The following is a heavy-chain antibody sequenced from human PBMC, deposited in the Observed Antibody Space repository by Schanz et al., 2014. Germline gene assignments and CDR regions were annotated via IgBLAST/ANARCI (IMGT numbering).Heavy chain of an antibody. CDR3: ASRSVYAPT. D-gene: IGHD2-8*01. CDR1: GFTFGTFW. CDR2: INQDGSDK. V-gene: IGHV3-7*01. J-gene: IGHJ5*02. Sequence: EVQLVESGGCLLQPGGSLRLSCAASGFTFGTFWMSWVRQAPGKGLEWVANINQDGSDKSYVDSVKGRFTISRDNAKNSLYLQMNSLRAEDTAVYYCASRSVYAPTWGQGILVTVSS.